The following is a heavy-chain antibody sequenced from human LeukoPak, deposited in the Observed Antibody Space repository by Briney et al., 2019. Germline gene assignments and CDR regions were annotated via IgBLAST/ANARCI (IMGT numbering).Heavy chain of an antibody. CDR1: GYTLTELS. CDR3: ATGHVDTAMVTYFDY. J-gene: IGHJ4*02. CDR2: FDPEDGGT. D-gene: IGHD5-18*01. Sequence: ASVKVSCKVSGYTLTELSMHWVRQAPGKGLEWMGGFDPEDGGTIYAQKFQGRVTMTEDTSTDTAYMELSSLRSEDTAVYYCATGHVDTAMVTYFDYWGQGTLVTVSS. V-gene: IGHV1-24*01.